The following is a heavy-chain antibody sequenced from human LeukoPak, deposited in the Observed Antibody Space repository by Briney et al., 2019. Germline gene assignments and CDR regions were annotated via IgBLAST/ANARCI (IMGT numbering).Heavy chain of an antibody. J-gene: IGHJ4*02. V-gene: IGHV4-61*02. Sequence: SETLSLTCTVSGGSISSGSYYWSWIRQPAGKGLEWIGRIYTSGSTNYNPSLKSRVTMSVDTSKNQFSLKLTSVTAADTAVYYCARDRSGRFDYWGQGTLVTVSS. D-gene: IGHD6-19*01. CDR3: ARDRSGRFDY. CDR1: GGSISSGSYY. CDR2: IYTSGST.